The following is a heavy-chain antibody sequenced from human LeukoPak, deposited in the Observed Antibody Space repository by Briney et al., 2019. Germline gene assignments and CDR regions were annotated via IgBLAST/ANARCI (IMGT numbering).Heavy chain of an antibody. D-gene: IGHD5-18*01. CDR1: GGSISSSSYY. CDR2: IYYSGST. Sequence: PSETLSLTCTVSGGSISSSSYYWGWIRQPPGQGLEWIGSIYYSGSTYYNPSLKSRVTISVDTSKNQFSLKLSSVTAADTAVYYCEGDSYGYDYWGQGTLVTVSS. CDR3: EGDSYGYDY. V-gene: IGHV4-39*01. J-gene: IGHJ4*02.